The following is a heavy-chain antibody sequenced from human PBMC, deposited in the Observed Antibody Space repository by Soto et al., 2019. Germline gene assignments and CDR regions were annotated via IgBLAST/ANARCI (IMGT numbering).Heavy chain of an antibody. V-gene: IGHV5-51*01. CDR1: GYNFAGYW. J-gene: IGHJ4*02. CDR2: IYPSDSDT. Sequence: GESLKISCKGSGYNFAGYWIAGVRQMPGKGLELMGIIYPSDSDTRYRPSFQGQVTISADKSISSAYLQWSSLRASDTAMYYCARGGVSTRTFDYWGQGPPVTGS. D-gene: IGHD3-3*01. CDR3: ARGGVSTRTFDY.